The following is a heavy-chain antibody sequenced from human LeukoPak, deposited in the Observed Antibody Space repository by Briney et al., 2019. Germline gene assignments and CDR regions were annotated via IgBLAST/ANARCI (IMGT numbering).Heavy chain of an antibody. V-gene: IGHV4-39*01. D-gene: IGHD3-22*01. J-gene: IGHJ4*02. Sequence: SETLSLTCTVSGGSISSSLYYWGWIRQPPGKGLEWIGSIFYSGITYYNPSLQSRVTISVDTSKSQFSLHLSSVAAADTALYYCARIIVVTSTDYFDSWGQGTLVTVSS. CDR2: IFYSGIT. CDR1: GGSISSSLYY. CDR3: ARIIVVTSTDYFDS.